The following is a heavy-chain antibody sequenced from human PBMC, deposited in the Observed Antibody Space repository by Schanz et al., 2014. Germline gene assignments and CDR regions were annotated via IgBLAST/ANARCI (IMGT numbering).Heavy chain of an antibody. J-gene: IGHJ5*02. Sequence: EVQLLESGGGLVQPGGSLRLSCAASGFTFRGYAMSWVRQAPGRGLQWVSAILGLATTTYYADPVKGRFTISRDNSKNLLYLQMNSLRAEDTAVYYCTRDVRLDRRGNWFDPWGQGTLVTVSS. CDR1: GFTFRGYA. V-gene: IGHV3-23*01. CDR3: TRDVRLDRRGNWFDP. CDR2: ILGLATTT. D-gene: IGHD1-1*01.